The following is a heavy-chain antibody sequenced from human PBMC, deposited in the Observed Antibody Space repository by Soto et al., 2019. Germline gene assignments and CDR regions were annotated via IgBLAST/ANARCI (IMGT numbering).Heavy chain of an antibody. Sequence: GASVKVSCKVSGYTLTELSMHWVRQAPGKGLEWMGGFDPEDGETIYAQKFQGRVTMTEDTSTDTAYMELSSLRSEDTAVYYCATNLQAHYDFWSGYKLYGMDVWGQGTTVTVSS. CDR2: FDPEDGET. CDR3: ATNLQAHYDFWSGYKLYGMDV. J-gene: IGHJ6*02. V-gene: IGHV1-24*01. CDR1: GYTLTELS. D-gene: IGHD3-3*01.